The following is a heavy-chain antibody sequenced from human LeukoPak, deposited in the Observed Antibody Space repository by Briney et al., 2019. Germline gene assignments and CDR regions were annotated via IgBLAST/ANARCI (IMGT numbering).Heavy chain of an antibody. CDR1: GYTFTGYC. CDR3: ARRSVAGSLDY. J-gene: IGHJ4*02. CDR2: INPKSGGT. V-gene: IGHV1-2*02. Sequence: GASVKISCKASGYTFTGYCMHWVRQAPGQGLEWMGWINPKSGGTNYAQKFQGRVTMTRDTSISTTYMELSRLRSDDTAVYYCARRSVAGSLDYWGQGTLVTVSS. D-gene: IGHD6-19*01.